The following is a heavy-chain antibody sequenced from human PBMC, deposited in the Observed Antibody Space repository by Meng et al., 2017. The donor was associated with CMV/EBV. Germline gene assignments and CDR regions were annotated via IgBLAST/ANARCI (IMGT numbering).Heavy chain of an antibody. CDR1: GGSISSGDYY. V-gene: IGHV4-30-4*08. CDR2: IYYSGST. Sequence: QRQLHAAGPGLVKPSQTLSLTCTVSGGSISSGDYYWSWIGQPPGKGLEWIGYIYYSGSTYYNPSLKSRVTISVDTSKNQFSLKLSSVTAADTAVYYCARDNRRGGVDYWGQGTLVTVSS. D-gene: IGHD3-3*01. J-gene: IGHJ4*02. CDR3: ARDNRRGGVDY.